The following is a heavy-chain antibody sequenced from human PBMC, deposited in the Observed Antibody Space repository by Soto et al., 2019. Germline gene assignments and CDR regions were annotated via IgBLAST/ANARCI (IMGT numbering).Heavy chain of an antibody. D-gene: IGHD3-22*01. J-gene: IGHJ4*02. V-gene: IGHV1-69*13. CDR3: ASVWGYYDSSGLEGPY. CDR2: IIPIFGTA. Sequence: SVKVSCKASGGTFSSYAISWVRQAPGQGLEWMGGIIPIFGTANYAQKFQGRVTITADESTSTAYMELSSLRSEDTAVYYCASVWGYYDSSGLEGPYWGQGTLVTVS. CDR1: GGTFSSYA.